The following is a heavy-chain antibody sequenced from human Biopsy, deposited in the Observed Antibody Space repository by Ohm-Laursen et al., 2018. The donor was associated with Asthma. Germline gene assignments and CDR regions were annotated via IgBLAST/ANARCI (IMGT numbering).Heavy chain of an antibody. CDR3: ARAVDYSHYYGIDV. CDR1: GYTFNSAG. Sequence: ASVKVSCKTSGYTFNSAGITWVRQAPGQGLEWMGWISVYNGNTKVAQKLQDRVTMITDTPTSTAYMELRSLRSDDTAVYFCARAVDYSHYYGIDVWSQGTAVTVS. D-gene: IGHD3-10*01. V-gene: IGHV1-18*01. CDR2: ISVYNGNT. J-gene: IGHJ6*02.